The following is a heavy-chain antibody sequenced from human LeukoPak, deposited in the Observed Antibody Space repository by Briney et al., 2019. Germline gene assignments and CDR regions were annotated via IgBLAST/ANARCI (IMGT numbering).Heavy chain of an antibody. Sequence: LSLTCTVSGDSMTNYYWNWIRQPPGKGLEWMAVIWYDGSNKYYADSVKGRFIISRDNSKNTLYLQVNSLRAEDTAVYYCARDPYGSGSTSFDIWGQGTMVTVSS. D-gene: IGHD3-10*01. CDR1: GDSMTNYY. CDR3: ARDPYGSGSTSFDI. V-gene: IGHV3-33*08. J-gene: IGHJ3*02. CDR2: IWYDGSNK.